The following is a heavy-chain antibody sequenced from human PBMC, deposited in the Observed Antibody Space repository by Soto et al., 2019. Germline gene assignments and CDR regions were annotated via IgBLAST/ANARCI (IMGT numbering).Heavy chain of an antibody. CDR3: ARDSHLPVGDYGGALYYYGMDV. V-gene: IGHV1-69*01. CDR1: GGTFSSYA. J-gene: IGHJ6*02. Sequence: QEQLVQSGAEVKKPGSSVKVSCKASGGTFSSYAISWVRQAPGQGLEWMGGIIPIFGTANYAQKFQGRVTITADESTSTAYMELSSLRSEDTAVYYCARDSHLPVGDYGGALYYYGMDVWGQGTTVTVSS. D-gene: IGHD4-17*01. CDR2: IIPIFGTA.